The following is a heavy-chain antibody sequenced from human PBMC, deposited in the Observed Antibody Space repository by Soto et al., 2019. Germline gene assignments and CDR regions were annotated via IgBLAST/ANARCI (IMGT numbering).Heavy chain of an antibody. CDR1: GFTFSSYG. J-gene: IGHJ6*02. D-gene: IGHD2-15*01. CDR2: IWYDGSNK. Sequence: QVQLVESGGGVVQPGRSLRLSCAASGFTFSSYGMHWVRQAPGKGLEWVAVIWYDGSNKYYADSVKGRFTISRDNSKNTLDLQMNSLRAEDTAVYYCARDGADIVVVVAASPHYYGMDVWGQGTTVTVSS. V-gene: IGHV3-33*01. CDR3: ARDGADIVVVVAASPHYYGMDV.